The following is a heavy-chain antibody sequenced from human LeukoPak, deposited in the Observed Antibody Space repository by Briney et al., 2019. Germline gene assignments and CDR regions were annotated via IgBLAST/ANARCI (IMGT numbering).Heavy chain of an antibody. CDR3: ARDELQGAFDI. D-gene: IGHD2-15*01. J-gene: IGHJ3*02. CDR1: GGSISSSSYY. Sequence: SETLSLTCTVSGGSISSSSYYWGWIRQPPGKGLEWIGYIYYSGSTNYNPSLKSRVTISVDTSKNQFSLKLSSVTAADTAVYYCARDELQGAFDIWGQGTMVTVSS. CDR2: IYYSGST. V-gene: IGHV4-61*01.